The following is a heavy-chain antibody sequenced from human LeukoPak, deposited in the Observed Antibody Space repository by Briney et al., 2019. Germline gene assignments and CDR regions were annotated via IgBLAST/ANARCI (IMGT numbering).Heavy chain of an antibody. J-gene: IGHJ4*02. CDR1: GGSFSGYY. Sequence: KPSETLSLTCAVYGGSFSGYYWSWIRQPPGKGLEWIGEINHSGSTNYNPSLKSRVTISVDTSKNQFSLKLSSVTAADTAVYYCARDRYGGYFDYWGQGNLVTVSS. D-gene: IGHD3-10*01. CDR3: ARDRYGGYFDY. CDR2: INHSGST. V-gene: IGHV4-34*01.